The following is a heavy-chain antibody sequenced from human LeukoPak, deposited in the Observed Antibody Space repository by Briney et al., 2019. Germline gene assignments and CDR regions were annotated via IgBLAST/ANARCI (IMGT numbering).Heavy chain of an antibody. J-gene: IGHJ4*02. CDR1: GYSFTNYG. CDR3: TREGPYSGGDY. Sequence: ASVKVSCKASGYSFTNYGISWVRQAPGQGLEWMGWINGYNGHTDYAQKFQGRVTMTTNTSTSTAYMDLRSLRSDDTAVYYCTREGPYSGGDYWGQGTLVTVSS. V-gene: IGHV1-18*01. CDR2: INGYNGHT. D-gene: IGHD1-26*01.